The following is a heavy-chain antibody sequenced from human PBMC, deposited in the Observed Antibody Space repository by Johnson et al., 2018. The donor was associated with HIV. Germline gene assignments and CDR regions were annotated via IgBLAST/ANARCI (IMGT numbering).Heavy chain of an antibody. V-gene: IGHV3-30*14. CDR1: GFTFSSYA. Sequence: QVQLVESGGGVVQPGRSLRLSCAASGFTFSSYAMHWVRQAPGKGLEWVAVISYDGSNKYYADSVKGRFTISRDNSKNTLYLQMNSLRDEDTAVYFCARERHYYGSVRPRERQGDAFDIWGQGTMVTVAS. CDR2: ISYDGSNK. J-gene: IGHJ3*02. CDR3: ARERHYYGSVRPRERQGDAFDI. D-gene: IGHD3-10*01.